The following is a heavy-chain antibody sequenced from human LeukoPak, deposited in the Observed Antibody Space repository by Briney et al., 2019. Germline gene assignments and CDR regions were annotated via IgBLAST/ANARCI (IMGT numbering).Heavy chain of an antibody. Sequence: KWLELIGEINHSGSTNYNPSLKSRVTISVDTSKNQFSLELSSVTAADTAVYYCARGLKRKLRYSPRVNHYSNHDTEY. CDR3: ARGLKRKLRYSPRVNHYSNHDTEY. CDR2: INHSGST. J-gene: IGHJ1*01. V-gene: IGHV4-34*01. D-gene: IGHD3-9*01.